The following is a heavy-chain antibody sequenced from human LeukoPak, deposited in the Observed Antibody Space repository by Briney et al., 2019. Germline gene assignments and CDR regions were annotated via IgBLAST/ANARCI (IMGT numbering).Heavy chain of an antibody. CDR1: GYTFTGYY. CDR3: ARDHAYDSGIPFDY. D-gene: IGHD3-22*01. CDR2: ISAYNGNT. Sequence: ASVKVSCKASGYTFTGYYMRWVRQAPGQGLEWMGWISAYNGNTNYAQKLQGRVTMTTDTSTSTVYVELRSLRSDDTAVYYCARDHAYDSGIPFDYWGQGTLVTVSS. J-gene: IGHJ4*02. V-gene: IGHV1-18*04.